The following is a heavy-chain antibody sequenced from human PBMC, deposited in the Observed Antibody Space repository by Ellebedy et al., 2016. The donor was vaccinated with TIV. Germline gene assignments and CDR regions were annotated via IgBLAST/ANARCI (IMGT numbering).Heavy chain of an antibody. J-gene: IGHJ4*02. CDR1: GDSISSYY. Sequence: SETLSLTXTVPGDSISSYYWSWIRQPPGKGLEWTGYFYYTGTTNYNPSLKTRVSISIDTSKKQFSLKLNSVTAADTAVYYCASERFWSGLFDSWGQGSLVTISS. D-gene: IGHD3-3*01. V-gene: IGHV4-59*01. CDR3: ASERFWSGLFDS. CDR2: FYYTGTT.